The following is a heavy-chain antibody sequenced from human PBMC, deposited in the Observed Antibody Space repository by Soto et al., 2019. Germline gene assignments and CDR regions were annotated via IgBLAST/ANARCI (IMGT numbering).Heavy chain of an antibody. Sequence: GGSLRLFCAASGFTFSSYAMSWVRQAPGKGLEWVSAISGSGGSTYYADSVKGRFTISRDNSKNTLYLQMNSLRAEDTAVYYCAKDQKLSVLRFLEWLLCDWFDPWGQGTLVTVSS. CDR1: GFTFSSYA. V-gene: IGHV3-23*01. CDR2: ISGSGGST. J-gene: IGHJ5*02. D-gene: IGHD3-3*01. CDR3: AKDQKLSVLRFLEWLLCDWFDP.